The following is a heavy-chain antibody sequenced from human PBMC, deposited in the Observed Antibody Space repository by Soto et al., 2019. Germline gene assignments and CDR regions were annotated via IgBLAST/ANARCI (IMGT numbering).Heavy chain of an antibody. J-gene: IGHJ6*02. CDR2: IITLYNTS. CDR1: GFTFDTHA. D-gene: IGHD3-16*01. V-gene: IGHV1-69*01. CDR3: AAHDYRVFLPPDQFYHYYYGLDV. Sequence: QVQLVQSGAEVKKPGSSVKVSCTASGFTFDTHAISWVRQAPGQGLEWMGGIITLYNTSNYAQKFQGRVTISADDSTSRAYMELISLTAEDTAVYYCAAHDYRVFLPPDQFYHYYYGLDVWGQGTTVTVSS.